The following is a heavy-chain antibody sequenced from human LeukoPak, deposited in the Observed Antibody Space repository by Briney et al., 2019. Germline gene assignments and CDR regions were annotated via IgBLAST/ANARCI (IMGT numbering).Heavy chain of an antibody. CDR3: ASYYYDSGVDY. J-gene: IGHJ4*02. Sequence: SETLSLTCAVSGGSITNSHWWSRARQPPGKGLEWIGYIYYSGSTCYNPSLKSRVTISVDTSKNQFSLKLSSVTAADTAVYYCASYYYDSGVDYWGQGTLVTVSS. CDR1: GGSITNSHW. CDR2: IYYSGST. D-gene: IGHD3-22*01. V-gene: IGHV4-30-4*01.